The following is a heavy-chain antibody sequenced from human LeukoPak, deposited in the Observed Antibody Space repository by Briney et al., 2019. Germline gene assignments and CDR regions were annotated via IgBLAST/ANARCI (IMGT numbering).Heavy chain of an antibody. D-gene: IGHD1-14*01. Sequence: SETLSLTCSVSGDSIINYYWSWIRQPPGKGLEWIGYIYYTGSTNYNPSLKIRVTISVDTSKNQLSLKLSSVTAADTAVYYCARDKGPGGYFNYWGHGTLVTVSS. CDR3: ARDKGPGGYFNY. CDR1: GDSIINYY. CDR2: IYYTGST. J-gene: IGHJ4*01. V-gene: IGHV4-59*01.